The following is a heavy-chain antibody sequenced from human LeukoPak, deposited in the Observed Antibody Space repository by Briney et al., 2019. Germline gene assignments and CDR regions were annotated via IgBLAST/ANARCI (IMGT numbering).Heavy chain of an antibody. CDR3: ARGTQLVSDYFDY. Sequence: GRSLRLSCAASGFTFSSYAMHWVRQAPGKGLEWVAVISYDGSNRYYADSVKGRFTISRDNSKNTLYLQMNSLRAEDTAVYYCARGTQLVSDYFDYWGQGTLVTVSS. V-gene: IGHV3-30-3*01. D-gene: IGHD6-6*01. CDR1: GFTFSSYA. CDR2: ISYDGSNR. J-gene: IGHJ4*02.